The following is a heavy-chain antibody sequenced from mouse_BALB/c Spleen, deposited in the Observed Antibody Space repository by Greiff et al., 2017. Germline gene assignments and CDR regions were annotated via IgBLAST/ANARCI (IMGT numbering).Heavy chain of an antibody. J-gene: IGHJ4*01. V-gene: IGHV1S81*02. Sequence: VQLQQSGAELVKPGASVKLSCKASGYTFTSYWMHWVKQRPGQGLEWIGEINPSNGRTNYNEKFKSKATLTVDKSSSTAYMQLSSLTSEDSAVYYCTRSGTTVVATDYAMDYWGQGTSVTVSS. CDR1: GYTFTSYW. D-gene: IGHD1-1*01. CDR3: TRSGTTVVATDYAMDY. CDR2: INPSNGRT.